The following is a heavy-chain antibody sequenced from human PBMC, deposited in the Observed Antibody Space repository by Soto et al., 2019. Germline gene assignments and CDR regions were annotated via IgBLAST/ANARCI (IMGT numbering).Heavy chain of an antibody. D-gene: IGHD2-2*01. CDR2: ISYDGSNK. CDR1: GFTFSSDG. J-gene: IGHJ4*02. Sequence: QVQLVESGGGVVQPGRSLRLSCAASGFTFSSDGMHWVRQAPGKGMAWVSVISYDGSNKYYADSVKGRFTISRDNSKNTLYLEMNILRAEDTAVYYCAKGEYQLLQVLPCAFDCWGQGTLVTVSS. V-gene: IGHV3-30*18. CDR3: AKGEYQLLQVLPCAFDC.